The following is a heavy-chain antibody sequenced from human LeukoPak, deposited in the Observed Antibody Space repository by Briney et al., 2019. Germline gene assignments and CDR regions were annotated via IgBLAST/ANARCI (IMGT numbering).Heavy chain of an antibody. CDR3: ARSGPNYYDSSGYSPGFDY. CDR2: INHSGST. V-gene: IGHV4-34*01. J-gene: IGHJ4*02. Sequence: NPSETLSLTCAVYGGSFSGYYWSWIRQPPGKGLEWIGEINHSGSTNYNPSLKSRVTISVDTSKNQFSLKLSSVTAADTAVYYCARSGPNYYDSSGYSPGFDYWGQGTLVTVSS. CDR1: GGSFSGYY. D-gene: IGHD3-22*01.